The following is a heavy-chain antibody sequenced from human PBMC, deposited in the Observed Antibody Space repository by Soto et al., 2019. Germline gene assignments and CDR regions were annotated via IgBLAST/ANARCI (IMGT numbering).Heavy chain of an antibody. V-gene: IGHV1-18*04. CDR3: ARERKYEPLLH. Sequence: QVQLLQSGAEVKKPGASVKVSCRASGYTFTNYGITWVRQAPGLRLEWMGWVSAYNRNTNYAQKFEDRVTMTTDTSTGTAYLELRSLRSEDTAVYCCARERKYEPLLHWGQGTLLTVS. CDR2: VSAYNRNT. CDR1: GYTFTNYG. J-gene: IGHJ4*02. D-gene: IGHD3-3*01.